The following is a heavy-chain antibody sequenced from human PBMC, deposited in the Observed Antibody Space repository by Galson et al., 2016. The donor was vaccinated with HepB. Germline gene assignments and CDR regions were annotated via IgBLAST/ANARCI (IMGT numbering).Heavy chain of an antibody. CDR3: SRDDRRLEDLSLLDY. CDR1: GGSISSGGYH. D-gene: IGHD3-16*02. Sequence: TLSLTCTVSGGSISSGGYHWSWIRQHPGKGLEWNGYISYSGGTFYNPSLKSRVTISVDTSKDQFSLKLSSGTAADTAVYYCSRDDRRLEDLSLLDYWGQGTLVTVSS. J-gene: IGHJ4*02. V-gene: IGHV4-31*03. CDR2: ISYSGGT.